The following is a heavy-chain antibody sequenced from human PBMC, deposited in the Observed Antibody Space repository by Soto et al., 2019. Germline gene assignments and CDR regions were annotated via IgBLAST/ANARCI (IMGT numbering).Heavy chain of an antibody. Sequence: KASETLSLTCAVSGGSISSGSYYWGWIRQPPGKGLEWIGSIYYSGSTYYNPSLKSRVTISVDTSKNQFSLKLSSVTAADTAVYYCARWWFGEFFDYWGQGTLVTVSS. J-gene: IGHJ4*02. CDR2: IYYSGST. D-gene: IGHD3-10*01. V-gene: IGHV4-39*07. CDR1: GGSISSGSYY. CDR3: ARWWFGEFFDY.